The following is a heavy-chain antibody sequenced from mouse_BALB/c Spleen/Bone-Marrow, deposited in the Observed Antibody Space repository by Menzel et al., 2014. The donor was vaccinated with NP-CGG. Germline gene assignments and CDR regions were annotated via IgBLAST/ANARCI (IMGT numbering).Heavy chain of an antibody. CDR3: ARSGSSWFAY. V-gene: IGHV1-82*01. CDR2: IYPGDGGT. Sequence: QVQLQQSGPELVKPGASVKISCKASGYAFSSSWMNWVKQRPGQGLEWIGRIYPGDGGTNYNGKFKGKATLTADKSSSTAYMQLSSLTSVDSAVYFCARSGSSWFAYWGQGTLVTVSA. CDR1: GYAFSSSW. D-gene: IGHD1-1*01. J-gene: IGHJ3*01.